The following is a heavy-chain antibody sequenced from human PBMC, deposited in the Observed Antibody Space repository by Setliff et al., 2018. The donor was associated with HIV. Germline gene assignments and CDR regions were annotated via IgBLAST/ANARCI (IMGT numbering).Heavy chain of an antibody. CDR3: AKDGISGGAYPPYYFDY. Sequence: PSETLSLTCSVYGGSISRGGRYWGWIRQHPGRGLEWLGYVYYTGESFYKPSLGGRVTILQDKSKNTLYLQMNGLRVEDTAVYYCAKDGISGGAYPPYYFDYWGHGTLVTVSS. V-gene: IGHV4-31*02. CDR2: VYYTGES. J-gene: IGHJ4*01. CDR1: GGSISRGGRY. D-gene: IGHD2-15*01.